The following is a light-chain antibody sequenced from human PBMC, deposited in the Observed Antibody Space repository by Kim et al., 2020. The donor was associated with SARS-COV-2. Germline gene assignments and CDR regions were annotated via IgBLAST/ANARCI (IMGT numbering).Light chain of an antibody. Sequence: QAVVTQEPSLTVSPGGTVTLTCGSSTGAVTTGHYPYWFQQKPGQAPRTIIFDTNNKDSWTPARFSGSLLGGKAALTLSGAQPEDEADYYCLLYYSGVRVFGGGTQLTVL. CDR2: DTN. CDR1: TGAVTTGHY. CDR3: LLYYSGVRV. V-gene: IGLV7-46*01. J-gene: IGLJ3*02.